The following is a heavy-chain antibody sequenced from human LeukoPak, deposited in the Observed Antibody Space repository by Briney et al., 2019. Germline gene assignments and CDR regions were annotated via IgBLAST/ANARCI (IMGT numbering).Heavy chain of an antibody. J-gene: IGHJ4*02. D-gene: IGHD6-19*01. V-gene: IGHV4-39*01. CDR2: IYYSGST. CDR3: APGLIPYSSGWGY. Sequence: PPETLSLTCTVSGGSISSSSYYWGWIRQPPRKELEWIGSIYYSGSTYYNPSLKSRVTISVDTSKNQFSLKLSSVTAADTAVYYCAPGLIPYSSGWGYWGQGTLVTVSS. CDR1: GGSISSSSYY.